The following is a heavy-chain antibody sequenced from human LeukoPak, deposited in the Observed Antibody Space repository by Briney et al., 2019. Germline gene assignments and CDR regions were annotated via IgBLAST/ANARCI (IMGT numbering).Heavy chain of an antibody. J-gene: IGHJ5*02. CDR3: VRGGPSTWS. CDR1: GFTFSTYW. D-gene: IGHD2-15*01. CDR2: INDDGSDT. V-gene: IGHV3-74*01. Sequence: GGSLRLSCAASGFTFSTYWMHWVRQVPGKRPVWVSRINDDGSDTIYADSVRGRFTISRDDAKNTVYLQMNNLRAEDTAVYYCVRGGPSTWSWGQETLVTVSS.